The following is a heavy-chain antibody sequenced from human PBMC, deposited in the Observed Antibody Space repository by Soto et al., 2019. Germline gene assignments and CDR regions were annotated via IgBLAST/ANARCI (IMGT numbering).Heavy chain of an antibody. CDR1: GFSFSNYG. CDR3: AKGGGWVEVPADDIVDY. V-gene: IGHV3-30*18. D-gene: IGHD2-2*01. Sequence: GGYLRLSCAASGFSFSNYGMHWVRQAPGKGLEWVAVISYDGSNKYYADSVKGRFTISRDNSKNTLYLQMSSLRGDDTAVYFCAKGGGWVEVPADDIVDYWGPGTLVTVS. J-gene: IGHJ4*02. CDR2: ISYDGSNK.